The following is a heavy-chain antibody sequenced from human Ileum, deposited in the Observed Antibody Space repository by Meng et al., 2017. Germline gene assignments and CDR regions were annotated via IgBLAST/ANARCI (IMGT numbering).Heavy chain of an antibody. CDR1: GDSLTNKNYP. Sequence: QPQLRVSGPGLLKPSETLSLSRSFVGDSLTNKNYPWGWVRQPPGKGLEWIVSIYYSGITYYNPSLKSRVIISIDTSNNHFSLKVNSVIAADTAVYFCTRLIDGCPADYWGQGTLVTVSS. V-gene: IGHV4-39*07. J-gene: IGHJ4*02. CDR2: IYYSGIT. CDR3: TRLIDGCPADY. D-gene: IGHD2-21*01.